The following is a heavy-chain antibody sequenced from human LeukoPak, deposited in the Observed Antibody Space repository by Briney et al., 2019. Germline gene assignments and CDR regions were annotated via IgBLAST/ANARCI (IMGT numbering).Heavy chain of an antibody. CDR2: ISSSSSYI. D-gene: IGHD5-24*01. Sequence: GGSLRLSCAASGFTFSSYSMNWVRQAPGKGLEWVSSISSSSSYIYYADSVKGRFTISRDNAKNSLYLQMNSLRAEDTAVYYCAIDQMSIMALFDYWGQGTLVTVSS. CDR1: GFTFSSYS. CDR3: AIDQMSIMALFDY. J-gene: IGHJ4*02. V-gene: IGHV3-21*01.